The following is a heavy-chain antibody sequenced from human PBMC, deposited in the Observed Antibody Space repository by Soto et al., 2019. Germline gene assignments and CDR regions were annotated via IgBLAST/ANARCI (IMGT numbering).Heavy chain of an antibody. CDR1: GITVITNY. J-gene: IGHJ4*02. CDR3: TRDPTPSIVTDY. D-gene: IGHD2-21*01. CDR2: IYSDGST. V-gene: IGHV3-66*01. Sequence: EVQLVESGGGLVQPGGSPRLSCAASGITVITNYFSWVRQAPGQGLEWVSGIYSDGSTHYADSVKGRFTISRDNSKNTLYLQMNTLRAEDTGVYYCTRDPTPSIVTDYWGQGTLVTVSS.